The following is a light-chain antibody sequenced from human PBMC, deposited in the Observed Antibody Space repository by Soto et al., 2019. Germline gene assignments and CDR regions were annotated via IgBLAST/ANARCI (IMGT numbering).Light chain of an antibody. CDR1: SSDIGVYNY. CDR2: EVS. Sequence: QSALTQPASVSGSPGQSITISCTGTSSDIGVYNYVSWYQQHPGKAPKLVICEVSNRPSGVSSRFSGSKSGTSASLAIAGLQAEDEADYSCQSYDSSLSIWVFGGGTKLTVL. J-gene: IGLJ3*02. V-gene: IGLV2-14*01. CDR3: QSYDSSLSIWV.